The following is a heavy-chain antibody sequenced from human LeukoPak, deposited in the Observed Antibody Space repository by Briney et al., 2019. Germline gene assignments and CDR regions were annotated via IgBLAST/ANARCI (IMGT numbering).Heavy chain of an antibody. CDR2: ISDTGGFT. D-gene: IGHD3-22*01. J-gene: IGHJ4*02. CDR1: GFPFSNYA. V-gene: IGHV3-23*01. CDR3: AKDPPRRYYDSSGYTGWDY. Sequence: PGGSLRLSCAASGFPFSNYAMSWIRLAPGKGLEWVSAISDTGGFTFYADSVKGRFTISRDNSKNTPYLQMNSLRAEDTAVYYCAKDPPRRYYDSSGYTGWDYWGQGTLVTVSS.